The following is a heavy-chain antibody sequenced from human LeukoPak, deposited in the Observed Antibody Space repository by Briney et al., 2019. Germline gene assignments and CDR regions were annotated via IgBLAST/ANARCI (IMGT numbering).Heavy chain of an antibody. Sequence: GGSLRLSCVASGFTFSSYWMHWVRQGPGKGLVWVSRIDSDGTTTSYVESVKGRFTISRDNAKNSLYLQMNSLRAEDTAVYYCAREGYGSGSYSAFDIWGQGTMVTVSS. CDR2: IDSDGTTT. V-gene: IGHV3-74*01. J-gene: IGHJ3*02. CDR3: AREGYGSGSYSAFDI. CDR1: GFTFSSYW. D-gene: IGHD3-10*01.